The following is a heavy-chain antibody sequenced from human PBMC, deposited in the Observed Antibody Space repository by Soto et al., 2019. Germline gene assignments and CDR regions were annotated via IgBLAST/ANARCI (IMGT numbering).Heavy chain of an antibody. J-gene: IGHJ4*02. V-gene: IGHV3-66*01. CDR1: GFTVSNNY. D-gene: IGHD1-1*01. CDR3: ARDGNDNWV. CDR2: IYSGGAT. Sequence: EVQLVESGGGLVQPGGSLRLSCAASGFTVSNNYMRWVRQAPGKGLGWVSVIYSGGATYYAESVKGRFTISRDNYKNTLYLQMNSLRADDTSVDYSARDGNDNWVGGQGILVTVSS.